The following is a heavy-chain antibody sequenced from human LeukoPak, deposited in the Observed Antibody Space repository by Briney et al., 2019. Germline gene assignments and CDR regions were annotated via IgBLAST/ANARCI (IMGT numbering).Heavy chain of an antibody. J-gene: IGHJ3*02. V-gene: IGHV1-8*03. CDR2: MNPNSGNT. Sequence: ASVKVSCKASGYTFTTYDITWVRQATGQGLEWMGWMNPNSGNTAYAQKFQGRVTITRNTSISTAYMELSSLRSEDTAVYYCARGRVGSGSYGGAFDIWGQGTMVTVSS. CDR1: GYTFTTYD. CDR3: ARGRVGSGSYGGAFDI. D-gene: IGHD1-26*01.